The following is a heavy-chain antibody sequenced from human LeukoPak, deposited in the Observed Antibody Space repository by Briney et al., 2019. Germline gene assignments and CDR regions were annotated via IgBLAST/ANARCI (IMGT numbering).Heavy chain of an antibody. Sequence: GGSLRLSCAASGFPFDDYAMHWVRHAPGKGLEWVSGISWNSGSIFYADSVKGRFTISRDNAKTSLYLQMNSLRAEDMALYYCAKDWGREYYYYYMDVWGKGTTVTVSS. V-gene: IGHV3-9*03. CDR1: GFPFDDYA. CDR2: ISWNSGSI. J-gene: IGHJ6*03. D-gene: IGHD3-16*01. CDR3: AKDWGREYYYYYMDV.